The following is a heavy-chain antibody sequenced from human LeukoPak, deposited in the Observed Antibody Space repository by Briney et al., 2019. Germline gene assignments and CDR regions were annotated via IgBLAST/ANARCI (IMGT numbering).Heavy chain of an antibody. CDR1: GGTFSSYA. J-gene: IGHJ6*02. Sequence: SVKVSCKASGGTFSSYAISWVRQAPGQGLEWMGGIIPIFGTANYAQKFQGRVTMTRDTSTSTVYMELSSLRSEDTAVYYCAREAWESAVAGYYYYYGMDVWGQGTTVTVSS. D-gene: IGHD6-19*01. CDR2: IIPIFGTA. CDR3: AREAWESAVAGYYYYYGMDV. V-gene: IGHV1-69*05.